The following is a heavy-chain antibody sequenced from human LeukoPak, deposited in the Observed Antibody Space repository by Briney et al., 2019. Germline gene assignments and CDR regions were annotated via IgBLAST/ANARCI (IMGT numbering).Heavy chain of an antibody. D-gene: IGHD6-19*01. Sequence: KPSETLALTCTVSGGSVSSGSYYWSWIRQPPGKGLEWIGYISYSGSTNYTTSLKSRVSISVDTSKNQFSLKLSSVTAADTAVYYCARATVADVIPFDYWGQGTLVTVSS. J-gene: IGHJ4*02. CDR3: ARATVADVIPFDY. CDR1: GGSVSSGSYY. V-gene: IGHV4-61*01. CDR2: ISYSGST.